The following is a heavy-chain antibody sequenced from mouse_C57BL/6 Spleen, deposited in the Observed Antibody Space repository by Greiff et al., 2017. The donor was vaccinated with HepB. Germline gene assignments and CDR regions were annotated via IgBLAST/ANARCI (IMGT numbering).Heavy chain of an antibody. J-gene: IGHJ4*01. CDR3: ARSYYGRGAMDY. D-gene: IGHD1-1*01. CDR1: GYTFTSYW. V-gene: IGHV1-55*01. Sequence: VQLQQSGAELVKPGASVKMSCKASGYTFTSYWITWVKQRPGQGLEWIGDIYPGSGSTNYNEKFKSKATLTVDTSSSTAYMQLSSLTSEDFAVDYCARSYYGRGAMDYWGQGTSVTVSS. CDR2: IYPGSGST.